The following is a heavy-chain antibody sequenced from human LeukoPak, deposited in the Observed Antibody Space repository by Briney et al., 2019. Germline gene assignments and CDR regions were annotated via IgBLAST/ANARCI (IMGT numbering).Heavy chain of an antibody. D-gene: IGHD3-22*01. CDR2: ISGSGDNT. Sequence: PGGSLRLSCAASGFTFSSYAMSWVRQAPGKGLEWVSGISGSGDNTYYADSVKGRFTISRDNSKNTLYLQMNSLRAEDTAVYYCAKPAGYYYDSSGLDYWGQGTLVTVSS. V-gene: IGHV3-23*01. J-gene: IGHJ4*02. CDR1: GFTFSSYA. CDR3: AKPAGYYYDSSGLDY.